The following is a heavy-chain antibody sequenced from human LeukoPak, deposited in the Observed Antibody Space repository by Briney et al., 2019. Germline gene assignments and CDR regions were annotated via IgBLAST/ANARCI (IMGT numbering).Heavy chain of an antibody. CDR2: IKSKTDGGTT. CDR3: ARAVGPGTVDY. CDR1: GFTFSNAW. V-gene: IGHV3-15*01. Sequence: GGSLRLSCAASGFTFSNAWMSWVRQAPGKGLEWVGRIKSKTDGGTTDYAAPVKGRFTISRDDSKNTLYLQMSSLRAEDTAVYYCARAVGPGTVDYWGQGTLVTVSS. J-gene: IGHJ4*02. D-gene: IGHD1-1*01.